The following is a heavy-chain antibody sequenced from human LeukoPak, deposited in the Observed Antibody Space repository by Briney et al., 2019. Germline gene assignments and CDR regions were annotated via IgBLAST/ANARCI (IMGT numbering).Heavy chain of an antibody. J-gene: IGHJ4*02. CDR3: ARAGSYRGFFGY. D-gene: IGHD3-10*01. CDR1: GGSFSGYY. Sequence: SETLSLTCAVYGGSFSGYYWSWIRQPPGKGLEWIGEINHSGSTNYNPSLKSRVTISVDTSKNQFSLKLSSVTAADTAVYYCARAGSYRGFFGYWGQGTLLTVSS. V-gene: IGHV4-34*01. CDR2: INHSGST.